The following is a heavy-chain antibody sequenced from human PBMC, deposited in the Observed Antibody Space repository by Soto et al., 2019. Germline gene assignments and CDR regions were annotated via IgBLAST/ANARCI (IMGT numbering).Heavy chain of an antibody. V-gene: IGHV3-7*03. CDR2: IKQDGSEK. CDR1: GFTFSSYW. CDR3: ARKPAVNDAFDI. Sequence: GGSLRLSCAASGFTFSSYWMSWVRQATGKGLEGVANIKQDGSEKYYVDYVKGRFTISRDNAKNSLYLQMNRLRAEDTAVYYCARKPAVNDAFDIWGQGTMVTVSS. J-gene: IGHJ3*02.